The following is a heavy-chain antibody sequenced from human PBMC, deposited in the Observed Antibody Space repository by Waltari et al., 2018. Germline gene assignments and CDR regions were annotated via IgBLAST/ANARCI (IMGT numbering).Heavy chain of an antibody. J-gene: IGHJ4*02. Sequence: QVQLVQSGAEVKKPGASVKVSCKASGYTFTGYYMHWVRQAPGQGLEWMGWINPNSGGTNYAQKFQGRVTMTRDTSISTAYMELSRLRSDDTAVYYCARDPIYGGVIVDIDYWGQGTLVTVSS. D-gene: IGHD3-16*02. CDR2: INPNSGGT. CDR3: ARDPIYGGVIVDIDY. CDR1: GYTFTGYY. V-gene: IGHV1-2*02.